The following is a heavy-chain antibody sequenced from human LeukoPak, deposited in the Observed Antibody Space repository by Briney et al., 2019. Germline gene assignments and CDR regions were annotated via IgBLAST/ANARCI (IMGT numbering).Heavy chain of an antibody. V-gene: IGHV1-58*02. CDR1: GFTFTSSA. CDR2: IVVGSGNT. J-gene: IGHJ3*02. D-gene: IGHD2-2*01. CDR3: AAVGSTPAAFDI. Sequence: GASVKVSCKASGFTFTSSAMQWVRQARGQGLEWIGWIVVGSGNTNYAQKFQERVTITRDMSTSTAYMELSSLRSEDTAVYYCAAVGSTPAAFDIWGQGTMVTVSS.